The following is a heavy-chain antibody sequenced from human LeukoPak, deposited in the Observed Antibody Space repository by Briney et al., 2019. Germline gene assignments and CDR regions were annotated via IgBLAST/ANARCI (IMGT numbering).Heavy chain of an antibody. CDR2: ISGSGGST. CDR1: GFTFSSYA. CDR3: AKDSRHHDYGDWYFDY. Sequence: GGSLRLSCAASGFTFSSYAMSWVRRAPGKGLEWVSAISGSGGSTYYADSVKGRFTISRDNSKNTLYLQMNSLRAEDTAVYYCAKDSRHHDYGDWYFDYWGQGTLVTVSS. V-gene: IGHV3-23*01. J-gene: IGHJ4*02. D-gene: IGHD4-17*01.